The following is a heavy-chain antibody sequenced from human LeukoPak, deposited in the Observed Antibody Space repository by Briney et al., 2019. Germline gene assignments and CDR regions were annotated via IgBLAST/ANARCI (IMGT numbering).Heavy chain of an antibody. Sequence: FCSASRYIVSSYGVSCGGRATSQRLKWMGWISAYNGNTNYAQKLQGRVTMDTESSTRTACTELRCVRSQGTAVYYCAREGGVVITTPPDYWGQGTLVTVSS. J-gene: IGHJ4*02. CDR3: AREGGVVITTPPDY. CDR2: ISAYNGNT. V-gene: IGHV1-18*01. D-gene: IGHD3-22*01. CDR1: RYIVSSYG.